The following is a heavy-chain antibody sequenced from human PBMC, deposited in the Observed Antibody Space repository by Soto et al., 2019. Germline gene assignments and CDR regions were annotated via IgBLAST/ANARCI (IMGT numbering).Heavy chain of an antibody. V-gene: IGHV3-21*01. D-gene: IGHD1-1*01. CDR3: ARNDMTEGGYFDY. CDR1: GFTFSSYS. CDR2: ISSSSSYI. Sequence: GGSLRLSCAASGFTFSSYSMNWVRQAPGKGLEWVSSISSSSSYIYYADSVKGRFTISRDNAKNSLYLQMNSLRAEDTAVYYCARNDMTEGGYFDYWGQGTLVTVSS. J-gene: IGHJ4*02.